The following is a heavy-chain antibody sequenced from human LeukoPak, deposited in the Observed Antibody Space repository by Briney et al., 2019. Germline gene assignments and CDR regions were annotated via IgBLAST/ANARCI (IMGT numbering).Heavy chain of an antibody. J-gene: IGHJ4*02. Sequence: GGSLRLSCAASGFTFSSYSMNWVRQAPGKGLEWVSSISSSSSYIYYADSVKGRFTISRDNAKNSLYLQMNSLRAEDTAVYYCARDPGSVTTWDFAYWGQGTLVTVSS. CDR3: ARDPGSVTTWDFAY. V-gene: IGHV3-21*01. CDR2: ISSSSSYI. D-gene: IGHD3-10*01. CDR1: GFTFSSYS.